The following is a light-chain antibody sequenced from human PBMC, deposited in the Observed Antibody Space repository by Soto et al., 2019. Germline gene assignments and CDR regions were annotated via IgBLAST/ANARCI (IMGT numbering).Light chain of an antibody. CDR2: GAS. CDR1: QGISRT. V-gene: IGKV3-15*01. J-gene: IGKJ2*01. Sequence: EIVMTQSPATLSVSPGETATLSCRASQGISRTLAWYQLKSGQAPRLLFYGASTRATGVPARFSGSGSGTEFTLTISSLEPEDFAVYYCQQRSNWPPAYTFGQGTKLEIK. CDR3: QQRSNWPPAYT.